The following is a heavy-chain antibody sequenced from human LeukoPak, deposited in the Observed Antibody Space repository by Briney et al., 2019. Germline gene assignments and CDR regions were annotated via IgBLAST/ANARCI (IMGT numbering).Heavy chain of an antibody. CDR1: GGSISSYY. V-gene: IGHV4-59*01. CDR2: IYYSGST. Sequence: SETLSLTCTVSGGSISSYYWSWIRQPPGKGLEWIGYIYYSGSTNYNPSLKSRVTISVDTSKNQFSLKLSSVTAADTAVYYCVSWDRYCSGGSCYNWFDPWGQGTLVTVSS. D-gene: IGHD2-15*01. CDR3: VSWDRYCSGGSCYNWFDP. J-gene: IGHJ5*02.